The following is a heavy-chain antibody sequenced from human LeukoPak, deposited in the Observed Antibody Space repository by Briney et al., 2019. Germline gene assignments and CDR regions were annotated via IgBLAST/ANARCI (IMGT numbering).Heavy chain of an antibody. D-gene: IGHD3-22*01. Sequence: SETLSLTCTVSGGSISSSSNYWGWIRQPPGKGLEWIGSIYYSGSTYYNPSLKSRVTMSVDTSKNQFSLKLSSVTAADTAVYYCARDHYYYDSSGAYDPWFDPWGQGTLVTVSS. CDR1: GGSISSSSNY. CDR2: IYYSGST. J-gene: IGHJ5*02. V-gene: IGHV4-39*07. CDR3: ARDHYYYDSSGAYDPWFDP.